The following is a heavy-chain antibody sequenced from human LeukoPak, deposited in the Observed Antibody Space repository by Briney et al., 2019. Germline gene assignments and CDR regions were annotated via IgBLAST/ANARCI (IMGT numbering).Heavy chain of an antibody. D-gene: IGHD3-16*01. Sequence: SGGSLRLSCAASGFTVSSNYMNWVRQAPGKGLEWVSSISSSSSYIYYADSVKGRFTISSDNAKNSLYLQMNSLRAEDTAVYYCAREIRRIMITFGGVSSVYWGQGTLVTVSS. CDR1: GFTVSSNY. CDR3: AREIRRIMITFGGVSSVY. J-gene: IGHJ4*02. V-gene: IGHV3-21*01. CDR2: ISSSSSYI.